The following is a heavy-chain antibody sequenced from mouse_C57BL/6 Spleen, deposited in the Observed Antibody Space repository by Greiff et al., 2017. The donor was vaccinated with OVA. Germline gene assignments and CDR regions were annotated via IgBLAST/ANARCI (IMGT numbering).Heavy chain of an antibody. CDR1: GFTFSDYY. V-gene: IGHV5-16*01. J-gene: IGHJ1*03. Sequence: EVKLMESEGGLVQPGSSMKLSCTASGFTFSDYYMAWVRQVPEKGLEWVANINSDGSSTYYLDSLKSRFIISRDNAKNILYLQMSSLKSEDTATYYCARDRGYYGSSYFDVWGTGTTVTVSS. CDR3: ARDRGYYGSSYFDV. D-gene: IGHD1-1*01. CDR2: INSDGSST.